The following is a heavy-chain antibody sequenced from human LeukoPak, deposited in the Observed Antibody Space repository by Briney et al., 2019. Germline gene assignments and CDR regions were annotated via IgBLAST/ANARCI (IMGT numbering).Heavy chain of an antibody. Sequence: SETLSLTCTVSGGSISSSSYYWGWIRQPPGKGLEWIGSIYYSGSTYYNPPLKSRVTISVDTSKNQFSLKLSSMTAADTAVYYIARPRGDYVEDAIDIWGQRRMVTVSS. CDR1: GGSISSSSYY. J-gene: IGHJ3*02. D-gene: IGHD4-17*01. CDR3: ARPRGDYVEDAIDI. V-gene: IGHV4-39*01. CDR2: IYYSGST.